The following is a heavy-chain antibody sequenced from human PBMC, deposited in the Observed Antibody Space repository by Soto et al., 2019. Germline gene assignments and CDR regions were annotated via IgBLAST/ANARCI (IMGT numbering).Heavy chain of an antibody. CDR1: GYTFTRYG. CDR3: ARGPETHYVFWSGYSFDY. D-gene: IGHD3-3*01. CDR2: ISAYNGST. J-gene: IGHJ4*02. V-gene: IGHV1-18*04. Sequence: QVQLVQSGAEVKKPGASVKVSCKASGYTFTRYGISWVRQAPGKGLEWMGWISAYNGSTNYAQKLQGRVTMTTDTSTSTAYMELRSLRYDDTAVYYCARGPETHYVFWSGYSFDYWGQGTLVTVSS.